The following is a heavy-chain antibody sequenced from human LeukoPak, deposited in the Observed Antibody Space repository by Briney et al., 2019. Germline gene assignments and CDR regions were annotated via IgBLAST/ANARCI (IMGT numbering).Heavy chain of an antibody. CDR2: IYDIGSV. CDR3: ATNSSGSALDY. V-gene: IGHV4-61*05. Sequence: SETLSLTCTVSGASTDRRVSTNSYYWSWIRQFPGKGLEWIGNIYDIGSVTYKPSLRSRVTMSIDMSKKQLSLRLTSVTAADTAVYFCATNSSGSALDYWGQGILVTVSS. D-gene: IGHD3-22*01. CDR1: GASTDRRVSTNSYY. J-gene: IGHJ4*02.